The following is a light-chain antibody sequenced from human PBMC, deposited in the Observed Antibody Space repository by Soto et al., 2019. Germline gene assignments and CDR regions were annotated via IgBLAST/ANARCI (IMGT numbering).Light chain of an antibody. CDR1: QSVSSN. CDR2: GAF. CDR3: QQYNDWPLT. J-gene: IGKJ1*01. Sequence: EIVTTQSPVTLSVSPGQRVTLSSRASQSVSSNLAWYQQKPGQAPSLLIYGAFTRATGIPARFRGTGSGTEFTLTISSLQSEDFALYYCQQYNDWPLTFGQGTKVDIK. V-gene: IGKV3-15*01.